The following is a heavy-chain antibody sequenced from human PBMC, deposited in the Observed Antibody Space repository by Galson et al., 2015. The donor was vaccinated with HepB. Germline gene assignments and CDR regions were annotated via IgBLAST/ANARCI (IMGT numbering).Heavy chain of an antibody. CDR1: GFIFSKAW. CDR3: ATTLGY. Sequence: SLRLSCAASGFIFSKAWMSWVRQAPGKGLDAIGLIKSKTDDGTTDYAAPVKGRFTISRDDSKNTMYLEMNNLKPEDTGVYYCATTLGYWGQGTLVTVSS. V-gene: IGHV3-15*01. J-gene: IGHJ4*02. D-gene: IGHD6-13*01. CDR2: IKSKTDDGTT.